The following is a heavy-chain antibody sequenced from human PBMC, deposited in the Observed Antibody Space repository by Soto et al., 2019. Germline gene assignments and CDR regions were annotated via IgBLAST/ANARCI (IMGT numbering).Heavy chain of an antibody. J-gene: IGHJ6*02. V-gene: IGHV1-69*13. D-gene: IGHD3-22*01. Sequence: GASVKVSCKASGGTFSSYAISWVRQAPGQGLEWMGGIIPIFGTANYAQKFQGRVTITADESTSTAYMELSSLRSEDTAVYYCARGGYYYDSSGYPYYYYYGMDVWGQGTTVTVSS. CDR1: GGTFSSYA. CDR2: IIPIFGTA. CDR3: ARGGYYYDSSGYPYYYYYGMDV.